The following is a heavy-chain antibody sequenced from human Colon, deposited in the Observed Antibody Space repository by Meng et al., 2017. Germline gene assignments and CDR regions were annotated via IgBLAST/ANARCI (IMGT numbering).Heavy chain of an antibody. V-gene: IGHV4-34*01. CDR2: INHSGST. CDR3: ARGKAYGSGSSPPYFDY. Sequence: SETLSLTCAVHGGSFSGYYWSWIRQPPGKGLEWIGEINHSGSTNYNPSLKSRVTISVDTSKNQFSLKLSSVTAADTAVYYCARGKAYGSGSSPPYFDYWGQGTLVTVSS. D-gene: IGHD3-10*01. CDR1: GGSFSGYY. J-gene: IGHJ4*02.